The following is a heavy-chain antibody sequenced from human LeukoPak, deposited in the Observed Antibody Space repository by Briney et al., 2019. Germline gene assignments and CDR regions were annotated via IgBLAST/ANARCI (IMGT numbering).Heavy chain of an antibody. J-gene: IGHJ4*02. D-gene: IGHD4-17*01. CDR1: GYTFTSYA. V-gene: IGHV1-3*01. CDR3: ARVDYGVSYFDY. CDR2: ITAGNGNT. Sequence: ASVKVSCKASGYTFTSYAMHWVRQAPGQRLEWMGWITAGNGNTKYSQKFQGRVTITRDTSASTDYMELRSLGSVDTAVYYCARVDYGVSYFDYWGQGTLVTVSS.